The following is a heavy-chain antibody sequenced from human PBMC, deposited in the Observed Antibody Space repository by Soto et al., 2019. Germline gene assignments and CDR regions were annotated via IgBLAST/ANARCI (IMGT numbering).Heavy chain of an antibody. CDR1: GYTFTSYG. D-gene: IGHD3-10*01. Sequence: ASVKVSCKASGYTFTSYGISWVRQAPGQGLEWMGWISAYNGNTNYAQKLQGRVTMTTDTSTSTAYMELRGLRADDTAVYYCARDLPVMVWGVIITPNFDYWGQGTLVTVSS. CDR2: ISAYNGNT. V-gene: IGHV1-18*04. CDR3: ARDLPVMVWGVIITPNFDY. J-gene: IGHJ4*02.